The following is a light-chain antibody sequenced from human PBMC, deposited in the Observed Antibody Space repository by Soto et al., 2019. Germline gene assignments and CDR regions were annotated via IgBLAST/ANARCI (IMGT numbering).Light chain of an antibody. V-gene: IGKV3-15*01. CDR1: QSVSIN. CDR3: QQNNKWPPMA. J-gene: IGKJ1*01. Sequence: EIVMTQSPATLSVSPGERATLSCRASQSVSINFAGYQQKPGQAPRILIYGASTRATGIPARFSGSGSGTEYTLTISSLQSEEFAVNYCQQNNKWPPMAFGQGTKVDIK. CDR2: GAS.